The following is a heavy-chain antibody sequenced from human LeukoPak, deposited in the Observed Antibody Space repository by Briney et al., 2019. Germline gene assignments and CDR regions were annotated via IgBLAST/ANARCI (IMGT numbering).Heavy chain of an antibody. CDR1: GFTFSSYA. D-gene: IGHD4-17*01. CDR3: TKDHYGDYGTAALDI. V-gene: IGHV3-23*01. Sequence: PGGSLRLSCTASGFTFSSYAMSWVRQAPGKGLEWVSAISGSGGRTYYADSVKGRFSISRDTSKNTLYLQMNSLRAGDTAIYYCTKDHYGDYGTAALDIWGQGTMVTVSS. J-gene: IGHJ3*02. CDR2: ISGSGGRT.